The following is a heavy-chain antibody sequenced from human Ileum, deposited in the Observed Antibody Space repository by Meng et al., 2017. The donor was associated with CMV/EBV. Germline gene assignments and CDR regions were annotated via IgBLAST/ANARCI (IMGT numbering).Heavy chain of an antibody. D-gene: IGHD3-10*01. CDR3: ARDAPGGGAY. CDR2: IYYSGST. CDR1: GGSISSSSYY. J-gene: IGHJ4*02. V-gene: IGHV4-39*07. Sequence: CTVSGGSISSSSYYWGWIRQPPGKGLEWIGSIYYSGSTYYNPSLKSRVTISVDTSKNQFSLKLSSVTAADTAVYYCARDAPGGGAYWGQGTLVTVSS.